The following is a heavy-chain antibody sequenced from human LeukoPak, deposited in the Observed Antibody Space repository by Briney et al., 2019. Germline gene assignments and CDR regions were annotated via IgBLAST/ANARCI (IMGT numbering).Heavy chain of an antibody. CDR1: GGSISSSTYY. Sequence: SETLSLTCTVSGGSISSSTYYWGWIRQPPGTGLEWIGSIYYSGSTYYNPSLNSRVTISVDTSKNQFSLRLSSVTAADTAVYYCARLRGYSYGDLGYWGQGTLVTVSS. CDR2: IYYSGST. CDR3: ARLRGYSYGDLGY. D-gene: IGHD5-18*01. V-gene: IGHV4-39*01. J-gene: IGHJ4*02.